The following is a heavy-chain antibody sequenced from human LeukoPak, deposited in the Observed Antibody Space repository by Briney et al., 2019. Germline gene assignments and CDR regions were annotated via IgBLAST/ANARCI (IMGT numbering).Heavy chain of an antibody. CDR3: ARDRLWLNY. J-gene: IGHJ4*02. CDR2: IKQDGSEK. D-gene: IGHD2/OR15-2a*01. CDR1: GFTSSTYW. V-gene: IGHV3-7*01. Sequence: PGGSLRLSCAASGFTSSTYWMSWVRQAPGKGLAWVASIKQDGSEKYYVDSVKGRFTISRDSAKNSLYLQMDSLRAEDTAVYYCARDRLWLNYWGQGTLVTVSS.